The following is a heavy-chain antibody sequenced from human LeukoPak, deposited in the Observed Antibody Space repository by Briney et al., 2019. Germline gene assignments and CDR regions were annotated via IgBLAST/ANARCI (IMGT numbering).Heavy chain of an antibody. CDR3: ARDPRTHYYDSSGPFDY. V-gene: IGHV1-3*01. D-gene: IGHD3-22*01. CDR1: GYTFTSYA. J-gene: IGHJ4*02. CDR2: INAGNGNT. Sequence: GASVKVSCKASGYTFTSYAMHWVRQAPGQRLEWMGWINAGNGNTKYSQKFQGRVTMTRDTSTSTVYMELSSLRSEDTAVYYCARDPRTHYYDSSGPFDYWGQGTLVTVSS.